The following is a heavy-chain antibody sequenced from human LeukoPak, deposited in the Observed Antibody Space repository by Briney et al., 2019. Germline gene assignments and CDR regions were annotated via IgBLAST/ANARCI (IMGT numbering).Heavy chain of an antibody. D-gene: IGHD3-10*01. CDR1: GGSISSYY. CDR2: LYNTGST. V-gene: IGHV4-59*01. J-gene: IGHJ4*02. CDR3: ERAPYGAGSKPYYFDH. Sequence: SETLSLTCTVSGGSISSYYWSWIRQPPGKGLEWIGCLYNTGSTNYSHSLKSRVTISVDSSKNQCSLTLSSVTAEDTAVYYWERAPYGAGSKPYYFDHWGQGTLVTVSS.